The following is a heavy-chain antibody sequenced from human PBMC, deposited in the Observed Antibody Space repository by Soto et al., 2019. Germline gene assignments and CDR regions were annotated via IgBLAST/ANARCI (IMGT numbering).Heavy chain of an antibody. D-gene: IGHD1-26*01. CDR2: ISANNGNT. CDR1: GYTFTSYG. V-gene: IGHV1-18*01. J-gene: IGHJ4*02. Sequence: QVQLVQSGAEVKKPGASVKVSCKASGYTFTSYGISWVRQAPGQGLEWMGWISANNGNTNYAQKFQGRVTMTTDTSTSTASMELRSLRSDDTAVYYCARDRGSYALDYWGQGTLVTVSS. CDR3: ARDRGSYALDY.